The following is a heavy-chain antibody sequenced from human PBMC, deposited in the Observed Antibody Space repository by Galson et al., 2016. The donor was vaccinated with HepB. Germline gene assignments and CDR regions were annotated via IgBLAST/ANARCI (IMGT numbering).Heavy chain of an antibody. CDR1: GFTVSGNY. CDR2: IRSGGST. Sequence: SLRLSCAASGFTVSGNYMSWVRLIPGKGLESISLIRSGGSTHYTDSVKGRFTISRDTSKNTLYLQMNSLRAEDTAVYYCARNVGVPDKEYYYMDVWGKGTTVTVSS. J-gene: IGHJ6*03. CDR3: ARNVGVPDKEYYYMDV. D-gene: IGHD2-2*01. V-gene: IGHV3-66*02.